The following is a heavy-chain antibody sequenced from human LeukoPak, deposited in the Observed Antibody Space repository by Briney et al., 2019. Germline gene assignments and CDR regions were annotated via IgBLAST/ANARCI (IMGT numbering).Heavy chain of an antibody. J-gene: IGHJ4*02. CDR2: ISYDGSNK. CDR3: ARGFDSWSFYFDY. CDR1: GFTFRSYG. V-gene: IGHV3-30-3*01. Sequence: GGSLRLSCAASGFTFRSYGMHWVRQAPGKGLEWVAVISYDGSNKYYGDSVRGRFTISRDSSKNTLYLQMNSLRAEDTAVYYCARGFDSWSFYFDYWGQGILVTVSS. D-gene: IGHD3-9*01.